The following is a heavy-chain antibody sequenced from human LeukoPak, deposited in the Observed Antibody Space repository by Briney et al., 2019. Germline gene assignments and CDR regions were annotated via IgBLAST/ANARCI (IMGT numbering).Heavy chain of an antibody. D-gene: IGHD6-13*01. Sequence: ASVKVSCKASGYTFTSYDINWVRQATGQGLEWMGWMNPNSGNAAYAQKFQGRVTITRNTSISTAYMELSSLISEDTAVYYCARGGELTAADYWGQGTLVTVSS. CDR1: GYTFTSYD. V-gene: IGHV1-8*03. J-gene: IGHJ4*02. CDR3: ARGGELTAADY. CDR2: MNPNSGNA.